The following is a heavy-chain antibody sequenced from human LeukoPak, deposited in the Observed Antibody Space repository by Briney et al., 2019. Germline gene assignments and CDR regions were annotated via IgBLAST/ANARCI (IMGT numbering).Heavy chain of an antibody. CDR1: GFTFSRYS. CDR2: ISTSGSTI. CDR3: VNVETGY. J-gene: IGHJ4*02. Sequence: GGSLRLSCAASGFTFSRYSMNWARQAPGKGLEWISYISTSGSTIYYADSVKGRFTISRDNAKSSLYLQMNSLRGEDTALYYCVNVETGYWGQGTLVTVSS. V-gene: IGHV3-48*04.